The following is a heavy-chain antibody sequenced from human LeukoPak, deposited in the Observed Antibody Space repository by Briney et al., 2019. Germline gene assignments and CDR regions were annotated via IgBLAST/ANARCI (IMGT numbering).Heavy chain of an antibody. CDR2: ISGSGGST. Sequence: GSLRLSCAASGFTFSSYAMSWVRQAPGKGLEWVSAISGSGGSTYYADSVKGRFTISRDNSKNTLYLQMNSLRAEDTAVYYCAKKKGPRGDGDPIDYWGQGTLVTVPS. CDR3: AKKKGPRGDGDPIDY. V-gene: IGHV3-23*01. CDR1: GFTFSSYA. D-gene: IGHD4-17*01. J-gene: IGHJ4*02.